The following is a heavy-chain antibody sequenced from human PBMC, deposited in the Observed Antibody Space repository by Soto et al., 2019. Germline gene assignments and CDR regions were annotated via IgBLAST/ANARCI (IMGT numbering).Heavy chain of an antibody. J-gene: IGHJ4*02. D-gene: IGHD3-16*01. Sequence: EVQLVESGGGLVQPGGSLRLSCEASGFSFSIHWMIWVRQAPGRGLEWVAKIKPAGSEKYYVDSVEGRFTISRDNAKNSLYLQKNSLRIEDTAVYYCARERWGRCDYWGQGTLVSVSS. V-gene: IGHV3-7*05. CDR2: IKPAGSEK. CDR1: GFSFSIHW. CDR3: ARERWGRCDY.